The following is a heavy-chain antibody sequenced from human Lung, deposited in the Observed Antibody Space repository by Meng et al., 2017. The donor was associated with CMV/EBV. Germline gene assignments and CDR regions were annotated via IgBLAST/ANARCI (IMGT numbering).Heavy chain of an antibody. CDR1: GYTFTNYF. J-gene: IGHJ3*02. V-gene: IGHV1-46*01. CDR2: INTGSGST. CDR3: ARDSSGSYYGACDI. Sequence: ASVXVSXXASGYTFTNYFMHWVRQGPGQGLEWMGVINTGSGSTNYAQKFQGRVSMTRDTSTSTVYMEVSSLRSEDTAVYFCARDSSGSYYGACDIWGRGTXVTVSS. D-gene: IGHD1-26*01.